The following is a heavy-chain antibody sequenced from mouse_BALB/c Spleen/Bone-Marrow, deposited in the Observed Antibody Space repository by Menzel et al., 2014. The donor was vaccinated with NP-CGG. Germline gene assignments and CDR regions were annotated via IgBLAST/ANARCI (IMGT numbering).Heavy chain of an antibody. CDR1: GFSLTSYG. V-gene: IGHV2-4-1*01. Sequence: VKLMESGPGLVQPSQSLSITCTVSGFSLTSYGVHWVRQSPGKGLEWLGVIWSGGSTDYKAAFIFRLSISKGNSKSQVFFKMNSLQADDTAIYYCARRDAMDYWAQGTSVTSSS. CDR2: IWSGGST. CDR3: ARRDAMDY. J-gene: IGHJ4*01.